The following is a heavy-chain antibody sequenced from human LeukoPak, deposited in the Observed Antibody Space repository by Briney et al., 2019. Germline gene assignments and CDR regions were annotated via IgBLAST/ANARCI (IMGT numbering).Heavy chain of an antibody. Sequence: GGSLRLSCAASGFTVSSNYMSWVRQAPGKGLEWVSVIYTGGSTYYTDSVKGRFTISRDNSTNTLHLQMNSLRVEDTAVYYCATGYDFGFDPWGQGTLVTVSS. CDR1: GFTVSSNY. J-gene: IGHJ5*02. V-gene: IGHV3-66*01. CDR2: IYTGGST. CDR3: ATGYDFGFDP. D-gene: IGHD5-12*01.